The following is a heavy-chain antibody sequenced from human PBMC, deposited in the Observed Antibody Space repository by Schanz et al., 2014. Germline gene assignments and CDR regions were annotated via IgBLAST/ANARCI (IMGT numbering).Heavy chain of an antibody. CDR1: GGTFSSST. J-gene: IGHJ6*03. D-gene: IGHD4-17*01. CDR2: IIPILDIT. CDR3: ARAPVTVGPYHYYMDV. Sequence: QGQLVQSGAEVKKPGASVKVSCKASGGTFSSSTLTWVRQAPGQGLEWMGRIIPILDITNYAQKFQGRVTMTRHTSISTAYMELSSLRSEDTAVYYCARAPVTVGPYHYYMDVWGKGTTVTVSS. V-gene: IGHV1-69*04.